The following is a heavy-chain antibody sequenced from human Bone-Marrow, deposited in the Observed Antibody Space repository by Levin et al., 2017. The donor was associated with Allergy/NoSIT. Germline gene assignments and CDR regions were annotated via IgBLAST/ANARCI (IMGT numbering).Heavy chain of an antibody. CDR2: IYPGDSDT. V-gene: IGHV5-51*01. CDR1: GYTFTSYW. CDR3: ARRHEGSASFSDF. J-gene: IGHJ4*02. Sequence: GASVKVSCQASGYTFTSYWIGWVRQMPGKGLEWMGVIYPGDSDTRYSPSFQGQVTISVDRSISTAYLQWSSLKASDTAMYYCARRHEGSASFSDFWGQGTLVTVSS. D-gene: IGHD6-6*01.